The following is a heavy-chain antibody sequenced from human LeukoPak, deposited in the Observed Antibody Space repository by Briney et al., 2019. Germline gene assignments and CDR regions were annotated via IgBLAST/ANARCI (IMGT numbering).Heavy chain of an antibody. CDR3: ARDRGEAYGEDYYYYGMDV. CDR2: ISSSSSYI. D-gene: IGHD4-17*01. Sequence: GGSLRLSCAASGFTFSSYSMNWVRQAPGKGLEWVSSISSSSSYIYYADSVKGRFTISRDNAKNSLYLQMNSLRAEDTAVYNCARDRGEAYGEDYYYYGMDVWAKGPRSPSP. V-gene: IGHV3-21*01. J-gene: IGHJ6*02. CDR1: GFTFSSYS.